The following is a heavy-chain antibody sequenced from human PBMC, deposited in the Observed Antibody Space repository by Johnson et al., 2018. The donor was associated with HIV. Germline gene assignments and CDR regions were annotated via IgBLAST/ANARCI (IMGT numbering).Heavy chain of an antibody. J-gene: IGHJ3*02. D-gene: IGHD6-6*01. CDR3: AREIIAARPSAFDI. V-gene: IGHV3-30-3*01. CDR2: ISYDGSNK. Sequence: QVQLVESGGGVVQPGRSLRLSCAASGFTFSSYAMHWVRQAPGKGLEWVAVISYDGSNKDYADSVKGRFTISRDNSKNTLYLQMNSLRAEDTAVYYCAREIIAARPSAFDIWGQGTMVTVSS. CDR1: GFTFSSYA.